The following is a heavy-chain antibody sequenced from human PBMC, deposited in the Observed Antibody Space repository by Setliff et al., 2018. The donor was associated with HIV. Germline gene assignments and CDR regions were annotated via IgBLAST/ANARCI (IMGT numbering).Heavy chain of an antibody. D-gene: IGHD3-10*01. CDR2: INHSGST. CDR3: ARGRDYYGSGSYFNGRANSYYFMDV. J-gene: IGHJ6*03. Sequence: LSLTCAVYGGSFSGYYWSWIRQPPGKGLEWTGEINHSGSTNYNPSLKSRVTISVDTSKNQFSLRLSPGTAADTAVYDCARGRDYYGSGSYFNGRANSYYFMDVWGKGTTVTVSS. V-gene: IGHV4-34*01. CDR1: GGSFSGYY.